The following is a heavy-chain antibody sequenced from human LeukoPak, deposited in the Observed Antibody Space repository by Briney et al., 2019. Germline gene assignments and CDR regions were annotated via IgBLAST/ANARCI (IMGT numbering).Heavy chain of an antibody. CDR2: IWYDGSNK. CDR3: ARDSPGGLDFDY. D-gene: IGHD3-16*01. V-gene: IGHV3-33*01. CDR1: GFTFSSYG. J-gene: IGHJ4*02. Sequence: GGSPRLSCAASGFTFSSYGMHWVRQAPGKGLEWVVVIWYDGSNKYYADSVKGRLTISRDNSKNTLYLQMNSLRAEDTAVSYCARDSPGGLDFDYWGQGTMVTVAS.